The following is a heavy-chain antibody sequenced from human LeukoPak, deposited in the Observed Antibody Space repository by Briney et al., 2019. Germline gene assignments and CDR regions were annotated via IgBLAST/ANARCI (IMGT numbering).Heavy chain of an antibody. CDR1: RYTLTELS. D-gene: IGHD1-1*01. J-gene: IGHJ4*02. CDR2: FDPEDGET. V-gene: IGHV1-24*01. CDR3: ATGLLPANWNHDY. Sequence: ASVKVSCKVSRYTLTELSMHWVRQAPGKGLEWMGGFDPEDGETIYAQKFQGRVTMTEDTSTDTAYMELSSLRSEDTAVYYCATGLLPANWNHDYWGQGTLATVSS.